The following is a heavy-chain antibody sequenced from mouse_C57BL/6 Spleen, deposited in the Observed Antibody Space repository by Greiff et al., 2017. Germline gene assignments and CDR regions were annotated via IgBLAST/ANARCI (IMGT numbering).Heavy chain of an antibody. D-gene: IGHD2-3*01. CDR1: GYAFSSYW. V-gene: IGHV1-80*01. J-gene: IGHJ3*01. CDR2: IYPGDGDT. Sequence: QVQLQQSGAELVKPGASVKISCKASGYAFSSYWMNWVKQRPGKGLEWIGQIYPGDGDTNYNGKFKGKATLTADKSSSTAYMQLSSLTYEDSAVYFCANAGYYSAWFAYWGQGTLVTVSA. CDR3: ANAGYYSAWFAY.